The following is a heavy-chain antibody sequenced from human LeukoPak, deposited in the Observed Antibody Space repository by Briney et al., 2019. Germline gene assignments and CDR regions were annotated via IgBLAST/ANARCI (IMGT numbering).Heavy chain of an antibody. CDR1: GFTFSSYW. J-gene: IGHJ4*02. CDR3: ARPGGIAAAGVSPLVN. Sequence: GGFLRLSCAASGFTFSSYWMSWVRQAPGKGLEWVANIKQDGSEKYYVDSVKGRFTISRDNAKNSLYLQMNSLRAEDTAVYYCARPGGIAAAGVSPLVNWGQGTLVTVSS. D-gene: IGHD6-13*01. V-gene: IGHV3-7*01. CDR2: IKQDGSEK.